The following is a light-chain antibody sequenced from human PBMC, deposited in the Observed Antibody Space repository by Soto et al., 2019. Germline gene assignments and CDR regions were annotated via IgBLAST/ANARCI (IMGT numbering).Light chain of an antibody. V-gene: IGKV1-5*03. CDR3: QHYNDYSRI. CDR2: MAS. Sequence: DIQMTQSPSTLSASIGDRVTITCRASQSISSWLAWYQQKPCKAPKLRLYMASNLQSGVPSRFSCSGSGTEFTLTISSLQPDDFATDYCQHYNDYSRIFGQGTKVEIK. CDR1: QSISSW. J-gene: IGKJ1*01.